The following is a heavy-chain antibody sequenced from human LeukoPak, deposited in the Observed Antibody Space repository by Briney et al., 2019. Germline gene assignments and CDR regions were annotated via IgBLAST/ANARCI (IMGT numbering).Heavy chain of an antibody. CDR1: GFTFSSYW. D-gene: IGHD2-21*02. CDR2: IKEDGSQK. Sequence: PGGSLRVSCAASGFTFSSYWMTWVRQAPGKGLEWVANIKEDGSQKYYVDSVKGRFTISRDNAKNSLYLQMNSLRAEDTAVYYCARDGFSSAINYWGQGTLVTVSS. J-gene: IGHJ4*02. V-gene: IGHV3-7*01. CDR3: ARDGFSSAINY.